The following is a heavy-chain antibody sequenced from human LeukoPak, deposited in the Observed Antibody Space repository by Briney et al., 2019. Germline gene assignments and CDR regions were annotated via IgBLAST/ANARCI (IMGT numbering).Heavy chain of an antibody. CDR1: GFTFSSCS. CDR2: ISSSSSYI. V-gene: IGHV3-21*01. Sequence: PGGSLRHSCAASGFTFSSCSMNWVRQAPGKGLEWVSSISSSSSYIYYADSVKGRFTISRDNAKNSLYLQMNSLRAEDTAVYYCARDSRDGYNLDAFDIWGQGTIVTVSS. CDR3: ARDSRDGYNLDAFDI. D-gene: IGHD5-12*01. J-gene: IGHJ3*02.